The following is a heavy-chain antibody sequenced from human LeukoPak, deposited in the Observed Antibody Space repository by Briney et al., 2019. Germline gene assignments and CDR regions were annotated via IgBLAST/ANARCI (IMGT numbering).Heavy chain of an antibody. J-gene: IGHJ4*02. CDR2: IYHSGST. D-gene: IGHD6-13*01. CDR3: AREVVAAAGTVGY. V-gene: IGHV4-30-2*01. CDR1: GGSISSGGYY. Sequence: SETLSLTCTVSGGSISSGGYYWSWIRQPPGKGLEWIGYIYHSGSTYYNPSLKSRVTISVDRSKNQFSLKLSSVTAADTAVYYCAREVVAAAGTVGYWGQGTLVTVSS.